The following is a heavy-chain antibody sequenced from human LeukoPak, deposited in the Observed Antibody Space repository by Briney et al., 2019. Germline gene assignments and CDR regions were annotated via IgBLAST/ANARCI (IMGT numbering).Heavy chain of an antibody. Sequence: PSETLSLTCAVYGGSFSGYYWSWIRQPPGKGLEWIGEINHSGSTNYNPSLKSRVTISVDTSKNQFSLKLSSVTAADTAVYYCARDIDGMAGLDYWGQGTLVTVSS. CDR2: INHSGST. CDR3: ARDIDGMAGLDY. D-gene: IGHD5-24*01. J-gene: IGHJ4*02. V-gene: IGHV4-34*01. CDR1: GGSFSGYY.